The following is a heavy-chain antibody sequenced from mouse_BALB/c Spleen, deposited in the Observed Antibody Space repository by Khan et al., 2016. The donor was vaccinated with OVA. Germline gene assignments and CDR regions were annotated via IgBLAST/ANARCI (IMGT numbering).Heavy chain of an antibody. Sequence: EVQLQESGPGLVKPSQSLALTCTVSGSSIPSDYAWNWIRQFPGSKLEWMGYIRNSGNTSYNPSLKSRITITRDTSKNQFFLQLNSVTTEDTATYYCSRDGKCYFDFWGAGTTVTVSS. CDR2: IRNSGNT. CDR3: SRDGKCYFDF. V-gene: IGHV3-2*02. J-gene: IGHJ1*01. D-gene: IGHD2-1*01. CDR1: GSSIPSDYA.